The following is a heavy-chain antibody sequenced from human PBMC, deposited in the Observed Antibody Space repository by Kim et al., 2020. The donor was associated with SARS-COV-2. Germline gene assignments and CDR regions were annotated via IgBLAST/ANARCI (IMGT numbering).Heavy chain of an antibody. CDR3: AKEDIVVVVAATQVDY. J-gene: IGHJ4*02. D-gene: IGHD2-15*01. Sequence: VKGRFTISRDNSKNTLYLQMNSLRAEDTAVYYCAKEDIVVVVAATQVDYWGQGTLVTVSS. V-gene: IGHV3-23*01.